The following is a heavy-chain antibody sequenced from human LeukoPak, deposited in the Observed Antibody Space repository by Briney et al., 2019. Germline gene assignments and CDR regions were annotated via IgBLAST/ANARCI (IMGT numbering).Heavy chain of an antibody. J-gene: IGHJ4*02. V-gene: IGHV1-58*01. CDR1: GFTFTSSA. Sequence: GASVKVSCKASGFTFTSSAVQGVRQARGQRLEWIGWIVVGSGNTNYAQKFQERVTITRDMSTSTAYMELSSLRSEDTAVYYCAASPDYYDSSGYSYYFDYWGQGTLVTVSS. D-gene: IGHD3-22*01. CDR2: IVVGSGNT. CDR3: AASPDYYDSSGYSYYFDY.